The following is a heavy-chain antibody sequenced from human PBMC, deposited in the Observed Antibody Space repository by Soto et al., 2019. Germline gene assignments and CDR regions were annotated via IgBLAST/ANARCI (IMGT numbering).Heavy chain of an antibody. V-gene: IGHV3-33*01. CDR1: GFTFSSYG. D-gene: IGHD6-19*01. CDR2: IWYDGSNK. J-gene: IGHJ6*02. CDR3: ARDSRTSSGWYRDGMDV. Sequence: VQLVESGGGVVQPGRSLRLSCAASGFTFSSYGMHWVRQAPGKGLEWVAVIWYDGSNKYYADSVKGRFTISRDNSKNTLYLQMNSLRAEDTAVYYCARDSRTSSGWYRDGMDVWGQGTTVTVSS.